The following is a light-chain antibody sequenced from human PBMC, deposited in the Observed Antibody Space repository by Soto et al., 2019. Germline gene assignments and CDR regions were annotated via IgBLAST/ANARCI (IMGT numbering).Light chain of an antibody. CDR3: QYYNRAPLT. V-gene: IGKV1-27*01. Sequence: DIQTTQSPSSLSASVGDRVTITCRASRGIATYLAWYQQKPGGVPELLIHSASSLRSGVPSRFSGGGSGTTFTLTISGLLPEDVATYYCQYYNRAPLTFGGGTKVE. J-gene: IGKJ4*01. CDR2: SAS. CDR1: RGIATY.